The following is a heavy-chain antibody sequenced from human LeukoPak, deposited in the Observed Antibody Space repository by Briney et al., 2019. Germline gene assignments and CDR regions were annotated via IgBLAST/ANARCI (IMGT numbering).Heavy chain of an antibody. CDR3: ARGGKAVAGLPADY. D-gene: IGHD6-19*01. CDR1: GGSFSGYY. V-gene: IGHV4-34*01. Sequence: SETLSLTCAVYGGSFSGYYWSWIRQPPGKGLEWIGEINHSRSTNYNPSLKSRVTISVDTSKNQFSLKLSSVTAADTAVYYCARGGKAVAGLPADYWGQGTLVTVSS. J-gene: IGHJ4*02. CDR2: INHSRST.